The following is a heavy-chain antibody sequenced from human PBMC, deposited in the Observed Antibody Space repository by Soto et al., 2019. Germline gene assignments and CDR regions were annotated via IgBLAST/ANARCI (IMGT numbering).Heavy chain of an antibody. J-gene: IGHJ3*02. Sequence: QVQLQESGPGLVKPSETQSLTCTVSGGSISSYYWSWIRQPPGKGLEWIGYIYYSGSTNYNPSLKSRVTISVDTSKNQFSLKLSSVTAADTAVYYCARTYGFDAFDIWGQGTMVTVSS. D-gene: IGHD4-17*01. V-gene: IGHV4-59*01. CDR1: GGSISSYY. CDR3: ARTYGFDAFDI. CDR2: IYYSGST.